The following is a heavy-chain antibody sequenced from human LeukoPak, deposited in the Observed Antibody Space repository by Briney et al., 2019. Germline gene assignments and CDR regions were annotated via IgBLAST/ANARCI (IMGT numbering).Heavy chain of an antibody. CDR1: GFTFSSYA. Sequence: PGGSLRLSCAASGFTFSSYAMSWVRQALGRGLEWVSAISGSGGSTYYADSVKGRFTISRDNSKNTLYLQMNSLRAEDTAVYYCAKGHRIAAAGTFAYWGQGTLVTVSS. CDR2: ISGSGGST. D-gene: IGHD6-13*01. V-gene: IGHV3-23*01. CDR3: AKGHRIAAAGTFAY. J-gene: IGHJ4*02.